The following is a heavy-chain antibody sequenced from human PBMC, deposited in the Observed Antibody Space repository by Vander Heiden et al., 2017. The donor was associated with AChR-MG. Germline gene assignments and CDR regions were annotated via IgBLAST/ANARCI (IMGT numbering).Heavy chain of an antibody. D-gene: IGHD2-15*01. CDR2: IYYSGST. Sequence: QVQLQESGPGLVKPSQTLSLTCTVSGGSISSGGYYWSWIRQHPGKGLEWIGYIYYSGSTYYNPSLKSRVTISVDTSKNQFSLKLSSVTAADTAVYYCARDFGLQWSPGVVDYWGQGTLVTVAS. V-gene: IGHV4-31*03. J-gene: IGHJ4*02. CDR1: GGSISSGGYY. CDR3: ARDFGLQWSPGVVDY.